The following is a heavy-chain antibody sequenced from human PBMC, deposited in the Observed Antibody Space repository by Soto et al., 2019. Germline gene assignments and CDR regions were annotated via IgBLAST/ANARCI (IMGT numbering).Heavy chain of an antibody. D-gene: IGHD3-16*02. CDR2: IKSKTDGGTT. CDR3: TTYDDIRGNYRVRWAY. V-gene: IGHV3-15*01. CDR1: GFSISDSW. Sequence: EVQLVESGGGLVKPGGSLRVSCAASGFSISDSWMSWVRQAPGMGLEWVARIKSKTDGGTTDYAAPVTGRFTISRDDSKSTLCLQMNSLKTEDTAIYYCTTYDDIRGNYRVRWAYCGLGTMVTVSS. J-gene: IGHJ4*02.